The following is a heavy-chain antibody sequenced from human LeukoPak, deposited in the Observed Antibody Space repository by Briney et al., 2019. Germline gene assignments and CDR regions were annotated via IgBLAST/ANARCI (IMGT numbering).Heavy chain of an antibody. J-gene: IGHJ5*02. Sequence: SETLSLTCAVYGGSFSGYYWSWIRQPPGKGLEWIGEINHSGSTNYNPSLKSRVTISVDTSKNQFSLKLSSVTAADTAVYYCARRPRGPNWFDPWGQGTRVTVSS. V-gene: IGHV4-34*01. CDR1: GGSFSGYY. CDR2: INHSGST. D-gene: IGHD3-10*01. CDR3: ARRPRGPNWFDP.